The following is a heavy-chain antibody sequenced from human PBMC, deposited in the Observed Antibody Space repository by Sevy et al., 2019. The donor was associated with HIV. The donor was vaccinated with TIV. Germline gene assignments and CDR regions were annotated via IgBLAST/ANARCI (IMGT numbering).Heavy chain of an antibody. CDR1: GFTFSSYA. Sequence: GGSLRLSCAASGFTFSSYAMRWVRQAPGKGLEWVSAISGGSGGTTYYADSVKGRFTISRDNSKNTLYLQMNTLRADDTAVYYCAKPRESSSYYMDVWGKGTTVTVSS. D-gene: IGHD1-26*01. V-gene: IGHV3-23*01. CDR3: AKPRESSSYYMDV. J-gene: IGHJ6*03. CDR2: ISGGSGGTT.